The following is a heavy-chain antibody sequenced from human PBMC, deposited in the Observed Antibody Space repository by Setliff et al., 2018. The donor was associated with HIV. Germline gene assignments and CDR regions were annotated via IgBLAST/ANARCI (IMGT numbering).Heavy chain of an antibody. D-gene: IGHD3-22*01. CDR1: GASVNYNT. Sequence: SETLSLTCSVSGASVNYNTWSWIRQPPGKGLEWIGSIYYSGSTNYNPSLKSRVTISVDTSKNQFSLKLSSVTAADAAVYYCASRVYYYDSSGYLREEGFDPWGQGTLVTVSS. CDR3: ASRVYYYDSSGYLREEGFDP. V-gene: IGHV4-59*08. J-gene: IGHJ5*02. CDR2: IYYSGST.